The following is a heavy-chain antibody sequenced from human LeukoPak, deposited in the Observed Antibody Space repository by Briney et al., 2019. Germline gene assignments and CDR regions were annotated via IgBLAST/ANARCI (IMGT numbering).Heavy chain of an antibody. CDR2: IWLDVSNT. J-gene: IGHJ4*02. CDR1: GCTFSTCG. Sequence: PGRSLRLSCTVSGCTFSTCGKHWGRHAPGKGQEGVALIWLDVSNTYYAYSVKGRFTISRDNSKTRLYLQMNSLRAEETAIYYCARGILYHYGAGSQNYCDSWGQGTLVTVSS. V-gene: IGHV3-33*01. D-gene: IGHD3-10*01. CDR3: ARGILYHYGAGSQNYCDS.